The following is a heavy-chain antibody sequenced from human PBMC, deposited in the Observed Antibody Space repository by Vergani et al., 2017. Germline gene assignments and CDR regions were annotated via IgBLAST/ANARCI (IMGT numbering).Heavy chain of an antibody. Sequence: QVQLVESGGGVVQPGRSLRLSCAASGFTFSSYAMHWVRQAPGKGLEWVAVISYDGSNKYYADSVKGRFTISRDNSKNTLYLQMNSLRAEDTAVYYCARGGYYDFWSGYYLFDYGSQGTLVTVSS. CDR2: ISYDGSNK. CDR1: GFTFSSYA. D-gene: IGHD3-3*01. CDR3: ARGGYYDFWSGYYLFDY. J-gene: IGHJ4*02. V-gene: IGHV3-30*04.